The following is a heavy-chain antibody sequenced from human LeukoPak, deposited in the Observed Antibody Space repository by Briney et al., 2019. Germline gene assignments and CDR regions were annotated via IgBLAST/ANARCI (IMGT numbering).Heavy chain of an antibody. CDR1: GYTFTSYY. CDR2: INPSGGST. J-gene: IGHJ4*02. D-gene: IGHD6-6*01. V-gene: IGHV1-46*01. CDR3: AREPPCSSYYFDC. Sequence: ASVTVSCKASGYTFTSYYMHWVRQAPGQGLEWMGLINPSGGSTSYAQKFQGRVTMTRDMSTSTVYMELSSLRSEDTALYYCAREPPCSSYYFDCWGQGTLVTVSS.